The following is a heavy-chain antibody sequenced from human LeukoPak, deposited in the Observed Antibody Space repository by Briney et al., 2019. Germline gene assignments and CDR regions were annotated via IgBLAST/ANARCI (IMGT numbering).Heavy chain of an antibody. CDR1: GFTFSSYG. CDR2: ISYDGSNK. V-gene: IGHV3-30*18. CDR3: AKDQGVGGAIDY. Sequence: SGGSLRLSCAASGFTFSSYGMHWVRQAPGKGLEWVAVISYDGSNKYYADSVKGRFTISRDNSKNTLYQQMNSLRAEDTAVYYCAKDQGVGGAIDYWGQGTLVTVSS. J-gene: IGHJ4*02. D-gene: IGHD1-26*01.